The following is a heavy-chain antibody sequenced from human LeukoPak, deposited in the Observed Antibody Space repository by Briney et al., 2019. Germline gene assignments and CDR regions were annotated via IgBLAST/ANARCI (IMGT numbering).Heavy chain of an antibody. CDR1: GVSISSYY. CDR2: IYTSGST. V-gene: IGHV4-4*07. J-gene: IGHJ6*02. CDR3: ALSTHAYGDPTAYYYGMDV. Sequence: PSETLSFTCTVSGVSISSYYWSWIRQPAGKGLEWIGRIYTSGSTNYNPSLKSRVTMSVDTSKNQFSMQLRSVTAADTAVYYCALSTHAYGDPTAYYYGMDVWGQGTTVTVSS. D-gene: IGHD4-17*01.